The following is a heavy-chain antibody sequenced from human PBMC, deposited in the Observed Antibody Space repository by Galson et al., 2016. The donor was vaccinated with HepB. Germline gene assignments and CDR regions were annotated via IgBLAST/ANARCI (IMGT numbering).Heavy chain of an antibody. J-gene: IGHJ3*01. V-gene: IGHV3-74*03. D-gene: IGHD6-19*01. CDR3: ARDSSPICGSGCYLDAFDL. CDR2: IDSQGGST. Sequence: SLRLSCAASGFTFGNYWMHWVRQVPGKGLVWVSHIDSQGGSTTYADSVKGRFTISRDNAKNTLYLQMNSLRGEDTAVYYCARDSSPICGSGCYLDAFDLWGQGTTVTVSS. CDR1: GFTFGNYW.